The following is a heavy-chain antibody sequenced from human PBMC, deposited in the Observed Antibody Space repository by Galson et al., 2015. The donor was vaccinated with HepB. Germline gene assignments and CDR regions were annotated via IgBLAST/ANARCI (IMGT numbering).Heavy chain of an antibody. D-gene: IGHD4-23*01. CDR2: IYPGDSDT. Sequence: QSGAEVKKPGESLKISCKGSGYSFTSNWIGWVRQMPGKGLEWMGIIYPGDSDTRYSPSFQGQVTISVDKSISTAYLQWSSLKVLDTALYYCARVDGIGGGNFDYWGQGSLVTVSS. J-gene: IGHJ4*02. CDR3: ARVDGIGGGNFDY. CDR1: GYSFTSNW. V-gene: IGHV5-51*01.